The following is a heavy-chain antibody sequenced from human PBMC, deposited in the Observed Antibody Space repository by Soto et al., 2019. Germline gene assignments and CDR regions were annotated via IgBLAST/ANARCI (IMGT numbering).Heavy chain of an antibody. Sequence: EVQLVESGGGLVQPGGSLRLSCAASGFTFRVNWMNWVRHVPGKGLECVANIKTDGSEKYYVDPVKGRFTIPRDNAKNTPHLQMNSLRAEDTAVYYCATSMGRGGNDYLSQGTLVTVSS. V-gene: IGHV3-7*05. CDR1: GFTFRVNW. D-gene: IGHD3-10*01. CDR2: IKTDGSEK. CDR3: ATSMGRGGNDY. J-gene: IGHJ4*02.